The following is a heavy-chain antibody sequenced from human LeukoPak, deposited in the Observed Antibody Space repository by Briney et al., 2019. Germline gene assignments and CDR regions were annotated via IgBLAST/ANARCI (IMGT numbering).Heavy chain of an antibody. CDR3: ARASSGYSSSWYVN. CDR1: GGSISSGGYY. Sequence: PSETLSLTCTVSGGSISSGGYYWSWIRQHPGKGLEWIGYIYYSGSTYYNPSLKSRVTISVDTSKNQFSLKLSSVTAADTAVYYCARASSGYSSSWYVNWGQGTLVTVSS. V-gene: IGHV4-31*03. J-gene: IGHJ4*02. CDR2: IYYSGST. D-gene: IGHD6-13*01.